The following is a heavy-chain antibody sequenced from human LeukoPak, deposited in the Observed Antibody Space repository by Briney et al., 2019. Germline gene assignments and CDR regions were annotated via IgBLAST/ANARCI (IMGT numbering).Heavy chain of an antibody. J-gene: IGHJ4*02. CDR1: GGSISSSSYY. CDR2: IYYSGST. D-gene: IGHD1-14*01. Sequence: SGTLSLTCTVSGGSISSSSYYWGWIRQPPGKGLEWIGSIYYSGSTYYNPSLKSRVTISVDTSKNQFSLKLSSVTAADTAVYYCARREGRTQSFDYWGQGTLVTVSS. CDR3: ARREGRTQSFDY. V-gene: IGHV4-39*01.